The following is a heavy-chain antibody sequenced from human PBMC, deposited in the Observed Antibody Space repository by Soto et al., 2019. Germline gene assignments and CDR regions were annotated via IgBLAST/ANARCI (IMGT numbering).Heavy chain of an antibody. V-gene: IGHV3-23*01. Sequence: GGSLRLSCAASGFTFSSYAMSWVRQAPGKGLEWVSAISGSDGRTFYEESVKGRFTISRDNSKNTLYLQMNSLRAEDTAVYYCAKVRSAFDMDFDHWGQGTLVTAPQ. CDR1: GFTFSSYA. D-gene: IGHD3-3*01. CDR2: ISGSDGRT. J-gene: IGHJ4*02. CDR3: AKVRSAFDMDFDH.